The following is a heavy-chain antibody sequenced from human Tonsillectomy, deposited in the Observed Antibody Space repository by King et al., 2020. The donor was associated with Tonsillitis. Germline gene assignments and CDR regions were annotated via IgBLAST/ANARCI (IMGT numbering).Heavy chain of an antibody. V-gene: IGHV4-39*02. Sequence: LQLQESGPGLLKPSETLSLICTVSGASINNNNYYWAWIRQPPGKGLEWIGTIYHTGSTYYHPALKSRVTISVDTSTNHFSLMLSSVTAADTAVYYCARRQGEVVAVPETRGTLNWFDPWGQGTLVTVSS. CDR3: ARRQGEVVAVPETRGTLNWFDP. J-gene: IGHJ5*02. D-gene: IGHD6-19*01. CDR1: GASINNNNYY. CDR2: IYHTGST.